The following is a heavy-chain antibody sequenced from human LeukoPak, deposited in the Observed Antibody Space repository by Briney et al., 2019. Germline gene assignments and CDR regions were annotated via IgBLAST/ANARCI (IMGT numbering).Heavy chain of an antibody. CDR2: LSDSGGST. D-gene: IGHD3-22*01. CDR3: ARGGSYYYDTSAYFAY. Sequence: GGSLRLSCAASGFTFSSYAMSWVRQAPGKGLEWVSALSDSGGSTYYADSVKGRFTISRDNSKNTLYLQMNSLRAEDTAVYYCARGGSYYYDTSAYFAYWGQGTLVTVSS. V-gene: IGHV3-23*01. J-gene: IGHJ4*02. CDR1: GFTFSSYA.